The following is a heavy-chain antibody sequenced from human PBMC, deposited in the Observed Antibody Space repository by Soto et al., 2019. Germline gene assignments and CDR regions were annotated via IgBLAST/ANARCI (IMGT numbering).Heavy chain of an antibody. CDR2: IYYSGST. CDR1: GGSISSYY. Sequence: QVQLQESGPGLVKPSETLSLTCTVSGGSISSYYWSWIRQPPGKVLEWIGYIYYSGSTNYNPSLKRRVNISVDTSKNQFSLKLSSVTAADTAVYYCASRGIAPDYGMDVWGQGNTVTVSS. J-gene: IGHJ6*02. D-gene: IGHD6-13*01. V-gene: IGHV4-59*01. CDR3: ASRGIAPDYGMDV.